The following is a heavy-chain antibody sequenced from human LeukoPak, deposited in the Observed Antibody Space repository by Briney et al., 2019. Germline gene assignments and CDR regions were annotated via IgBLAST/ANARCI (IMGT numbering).Heavy chain of an antibody. D-gene: IGHD6-13*01. CDR1: GFNFNNYA. CDR2: ISYDGTTK. V-gene: IGHV3-30*04. Sequence: PGGSLRLSCTASGFNFNNYAMHWVRQAPGKGLEWVAVISYDGTTKYYTDSVKGRFTISRDSSNNTLYLQMNSLRAEDTAVYYCALLVSSSWSHYWGQGALVTVSS. CDR3: ALLVSSSWSHY. J-gene: IGHJ4*02.